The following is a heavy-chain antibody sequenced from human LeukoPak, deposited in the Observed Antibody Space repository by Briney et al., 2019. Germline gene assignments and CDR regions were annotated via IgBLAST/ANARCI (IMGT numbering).Heavy chain of an antibody. CDR1: GFTFDDYG. V-gene: IGHV3-20*04. CDR3: ARAISREGGKGFDAFDI. Sequence: GGSLRLSCAASGFTFDDYGMRWVRQAPGKGLEGVSGINWNGGNTGYADSVKGRFTISRDNAKSSLYLQMNSLRAEDTAVYYCARAISREGGKGFDAFDIWGQGTMVTVSS. J-gene: IGHJ3*02. D-gene: IGHD4-23*01. CDR2: INWNGGNT.